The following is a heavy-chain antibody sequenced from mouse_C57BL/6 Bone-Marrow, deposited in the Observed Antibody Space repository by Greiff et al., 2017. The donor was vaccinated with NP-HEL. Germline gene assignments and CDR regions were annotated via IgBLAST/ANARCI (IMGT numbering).Heavy chain of an antibody. D-gene: IGHD6-1*01. CDR2: ISDGDSYT. CDR3: APSPFAD. V-gene: IGHV5-4*01. Sequence: VQLKESGGGLVKPGGSLKLSCAASGFTFSSYAMSWVRQTPGKRLEWVATISDGDSYTYYPDNFKGRFTISRDNAKTNLYLQMSHMKAEETAMYYCAPSPFADGGQGTPVTVSA. J-gene: IGHJ3*01. CDR1: GFTFSSYA.